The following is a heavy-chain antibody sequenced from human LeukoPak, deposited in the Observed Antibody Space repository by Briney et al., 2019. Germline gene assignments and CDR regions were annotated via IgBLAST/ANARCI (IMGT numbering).Heavy chain of an antibody. V-gene: IGHV4-39*01. Sequence: SETLTLTCTVSGGSISNSGYYWGWSRQPQGKGLECIVSIYYSGSTQYNPSLKSRVTIAVDTSKSQFSLKPRSVTAADTAVYYCATSPQYGGYWGQGTLVTVSS. CDR3: ATSPQYGGY. CDR1: GGSISNSGYY. D-gene: IGHD4-23*01. CDR2: IYYSGST. J-gene: IGHJ4*02.